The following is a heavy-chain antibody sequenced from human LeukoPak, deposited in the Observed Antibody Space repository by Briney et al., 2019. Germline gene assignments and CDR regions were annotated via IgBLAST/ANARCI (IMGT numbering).Heavy chain of an antibody. CDR2: ISSNGGST. V-gene: IGHV3-64*01. Sequence: GGSLRLSCVASGFTFSSYAMHWVRQAPGKGLEYVSAISSNGGSTYYANSVEGRFTISRDNSKNTLYLQMDSLRAEDTAVYYCARDYSSSWLRFFDYWGQGTLVTVSS. J-gene: IGHJ4*02. D-gene: IGHD6-6*01. CDR1: GFTFSSYA. CDR3: ARDYSSSWLRFFDY.